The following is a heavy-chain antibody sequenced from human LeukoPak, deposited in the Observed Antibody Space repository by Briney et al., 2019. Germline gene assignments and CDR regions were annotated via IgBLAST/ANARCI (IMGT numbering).Heavy chain of an antibody. D-gene: IGHD3-22*01. CDR1: GYTFTGYY. Sequence: EASVKVSCKASGYTFTGYYMHWVRQAPGQGLEWMGWIDPNSGGTNYARKFEGRVTMTRDTSISTAYMELSRLRSDDTAVYYCARDAPYYYDSSGYYRLDYWGQGTLVTVSS. CDR2: IDPNSGGT. CDR3: ARDAPYYYDSSGYYRLDY. V-gene: IGHV1-2*02. J-gene: IGHJ4*02.